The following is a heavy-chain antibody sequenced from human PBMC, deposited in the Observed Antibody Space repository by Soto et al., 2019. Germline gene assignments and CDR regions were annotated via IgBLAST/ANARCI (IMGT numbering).Heavy chain of an antibody. CDR2: ISSSSSTI. CDR3: ARGPIAVTTGYYYYMDV. CDR1: GFTFSSYS. Sequence: GGSLRLSCAASGFTFSSYSMNWVRQAPGKGLEWVSYISSSSSTIYYADSVKGRFTISRDNAKNSLYLQMNSLRAEDTAVYYCARGPIAVTTGYYYYMDVWGKGTTVTVSS. J-gene: IGHJ6*03. D-gene: IGHD4-17*01. V-gene: IGHV3-48*01.